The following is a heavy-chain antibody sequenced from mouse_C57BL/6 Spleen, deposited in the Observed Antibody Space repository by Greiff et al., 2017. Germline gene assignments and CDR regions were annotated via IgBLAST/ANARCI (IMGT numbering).Heavy chain of an antibody. CDR1: GYTFTSYW. Sequence: VQLQQPGAELVKPGASVKVSCKASGYTFTSYWMHWVKQRPGQGLEWIGRIHPSDSDTNYNQKFKGKATLTVVKSSSTAYMQLSSLTSEDAEVYYWAISLDGYYPAWFAYWGQGTLVTVAA. D-gene: IGHD2-3*01. J-gene: IGHJ3*01. CDR2: IHPSDSDT. V-gene: IGHV1-74*01. CDR3: AISLDGYYPAWFAY.